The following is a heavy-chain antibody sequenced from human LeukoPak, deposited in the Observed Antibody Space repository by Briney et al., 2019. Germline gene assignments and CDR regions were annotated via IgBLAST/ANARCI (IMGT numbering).Heavy chain of an antibody. D-gene: IGHD6-13*01. V-gene: IGHV3-23*01. CDR3: AKEGSSWYFFFDY. Sequence: PGGSLRLSCAASGFTFSGYAMSWVRQARGKGLEWVSAISGSGGSTYYADSVKGRFTISRDNSKNTLYLQMNSLRAEDTAVYYCAKEGSSWYFFFDYWGQGTLVTVSS. CDR2: ISGSGGST. CDR1: GFTFSGYA. J-gene: IGHJ4*02.